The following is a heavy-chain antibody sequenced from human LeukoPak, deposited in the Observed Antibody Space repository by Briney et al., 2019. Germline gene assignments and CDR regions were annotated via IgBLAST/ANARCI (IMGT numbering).Heavy chain of an antibody. J-gene: IGHJ4*02. CDR3: ARELTYADY. CDR2: IYYSGST. CDR1: GGSISSGDYY. V-gene: IGHV4-30-4*01. D-gene: IGHD4/OR15-4a*01. Sequence: PSETLSLTCTVSGGSISSGDYYWSWIRQPPGKGLEWIGYIYYSGSTYYNPSLKSRVTMSVDTSKNQFSLKMSSVTAADTAVYYCARELTYADYWGQGTLVTVSS.